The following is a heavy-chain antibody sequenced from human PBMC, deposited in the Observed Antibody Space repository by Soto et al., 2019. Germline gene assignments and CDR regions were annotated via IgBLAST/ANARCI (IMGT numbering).Heavy chain of an antibody. V-gene: IGHV1-18*01. J-gene: IGHJ4*02. CDR3: APRSPAVDY. Sequence: QVQLVQSGPEVEKPGASVKVSCKTSGYTFTSYGISWVRQAPGQGLEWMGWISTDKGKTNYAQKFQGRVTMTTDTSTSTAYMELRSLTSDDTAVYYCAPRSPAVDYWGQGTLVTVS. CDR1: GYTFTSYG. CDR2: ISTDKGKT.